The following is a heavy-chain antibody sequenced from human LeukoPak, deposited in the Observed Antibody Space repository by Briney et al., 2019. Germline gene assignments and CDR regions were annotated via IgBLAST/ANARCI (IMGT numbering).Heavy chain of an antibody. D-gene: IGHD6-19*01. CDR3: ARDLQDVEYSSGWGHWNCFDP. CDR2: IYNSGST. Sequence: SETLSLTCTASGGSIRSYYWSWIRQPPGKGLEWVGYIYNSGSTNYNPSLNSRVTISVETSKNQFSLELSSVTAADTAVYYCARDLQDVEYSSGWGHWNCFDPWRQGTLVTVSS. CDR1: GGSIRSYY. J-gene: IGHJ5*02. V-gene: IGHV4-59*01.